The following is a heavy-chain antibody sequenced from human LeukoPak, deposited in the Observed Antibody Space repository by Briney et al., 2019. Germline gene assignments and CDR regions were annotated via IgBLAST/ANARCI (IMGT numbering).Heavy chain of an antibody. CDR2: INPNSGGT. V-gene: IGHV1-2*02. CDR1: GYTFTGYY. Sequence: ASVKVSCKASGYTFTGYYMHWVRQAPGQGLEWMGWINPNSGGTNYAQKFQGRVTMTRDTSISTAYMELRSLRSDDTAVYYCARLLMTTVDYWGQGTLVTVSS. J-gene: IGHJ4*02. CDR3: ARLLMTTVDY. D-gene: IGHD4-17*01.